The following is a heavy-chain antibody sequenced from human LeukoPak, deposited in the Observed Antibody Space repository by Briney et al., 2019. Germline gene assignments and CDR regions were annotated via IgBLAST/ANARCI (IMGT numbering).Heavy chain of an antibody. CDR2: MNPNSGNT. CDR3: ATDFTMVRGVMNNEWFDP. J-gene: IGHJ5*02. Sequence: GASVKVSCKASGYTFTSYDINWVRQATGQGLEWMGWMNPNSGNTGYAQKFQGRVTMTRNTSISTAYMELSSLRSEDTAVYYCATDFTMVRGVMNNEWFDPWGQGTLVTVSS. V-gene: IGHV1-8*01. CDR1: GYTFTSYD. D-gene: IGHD3-10*01.